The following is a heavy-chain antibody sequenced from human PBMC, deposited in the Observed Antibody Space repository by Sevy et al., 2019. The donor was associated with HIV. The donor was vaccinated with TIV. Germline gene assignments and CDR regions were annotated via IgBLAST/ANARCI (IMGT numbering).Heavy chain of an antibody. Sequence: SETLSLTCTVSGASISSYYWSWIRQPPGKGLEWVGYIYYNGRTNYNPSLKSRVTISVDTSKNQFSLKLISVTAADTAVYYCARCMADYYYGMDVWGQGTTVTVS. CDR2: IYYNGRT. CDR3: ARCMADYYYGMDV. J-gene: IGHJ6*02. CDR1: GASISSYY. V-gene: IGHV4-59*01.